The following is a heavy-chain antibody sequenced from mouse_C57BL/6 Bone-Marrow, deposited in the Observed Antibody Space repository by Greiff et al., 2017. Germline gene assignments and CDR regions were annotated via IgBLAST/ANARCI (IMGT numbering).Heavy chain of an antibody. V-gene: IGHV1-50*01. D-gene: IGHD1-1*01. Sequence: QVQLQQPGAELVKPGASVKLSCKASGYTFTSYWMQWVKQRPGQGLEWIGEIDPSDSYTNYNQKFKGKATLTVDTSSSTAYMQLSSLTSEDSAVYYCARGSSYWGQGTTLTVSS. CDR2: IDPSDSYT. CDR1: GYTFTSYW. J-gene: IGHJ2*01. CDR3: ARGSSY.